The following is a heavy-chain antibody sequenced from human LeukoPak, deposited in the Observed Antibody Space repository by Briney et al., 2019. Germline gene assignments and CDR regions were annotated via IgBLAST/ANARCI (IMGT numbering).Heavy chain of an antibody. Sequence: SGGSLRLSCAASGFTFSSYWIHWVRQAPGEGVGWVSRINSDGSSTNYADSVKGRFTISRDNAKNTLYLQMNSLRAEDAAVYYCARKGESGLYYWGQGTLVTVSS. CDR1: GFTFSSYW. V-gene: IGHV3-74*01. J-gene: IGHJ4*02. D-gene: IGHD3-16*01. CDR2: INSDGSST. CDR3: ARKGESGLYY.